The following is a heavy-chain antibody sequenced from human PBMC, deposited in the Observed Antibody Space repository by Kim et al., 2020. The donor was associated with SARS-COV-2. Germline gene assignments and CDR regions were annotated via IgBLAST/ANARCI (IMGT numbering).Heavy chain of an antibody. CDR3: ARQRAGYFDY. V-gene: IGHV4-39*01. D-gene: IGHD6-19*01. Sequence: SPYDNPSLKSRVTISVDTSKNQFSLKLSSVTAADTAVYYCARQRAGYFDYWGQGTLVTVSS. CDR2: SP. J-gene: IGHJ4*02.